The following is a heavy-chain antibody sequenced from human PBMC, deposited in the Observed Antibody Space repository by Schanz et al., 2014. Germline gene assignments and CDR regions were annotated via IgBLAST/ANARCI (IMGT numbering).Heavy chain of an antibody. D-gene: IGHD3-10*01. V-gene: IGHV1-69*02. CDR3: ARGRGFHDY. CDR1: GGTFSTYP. Sequence: QVQLVQSGAEVKKPGSSMKVSCKASGGTFSTYPINWLRQAPGQGLEWMGRIIPIHGIVNYAQRFQDRVRITADKSTSTASMELSSLTSEDTAVHYCARGRGFHDYWGQGTLVTVSS. J-gene: IGHJ4*02. CDR2: IIPIHGIV.